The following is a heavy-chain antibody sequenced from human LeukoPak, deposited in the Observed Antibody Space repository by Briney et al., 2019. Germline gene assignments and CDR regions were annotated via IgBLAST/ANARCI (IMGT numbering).Heavy chain of an antibody. CDR1: GYTFTSHW. CDR2: VYPGDSDT. V-gene: IGHV5-51*01. Sequence: GESLRISCKGSGYTFTSHWIGWVRQMPGKGLEWMGIVYPGDSDTRYSPSFQGQVTISADKSISTAYLQWSSLKASDSAMYYCARRYSYGHHDAFDVWGQGTLVTVSS. D-gene: IGHD5-18*01. J-gene: IGHJ3*01. CDR3: ARRYSYGHHDAFDV.